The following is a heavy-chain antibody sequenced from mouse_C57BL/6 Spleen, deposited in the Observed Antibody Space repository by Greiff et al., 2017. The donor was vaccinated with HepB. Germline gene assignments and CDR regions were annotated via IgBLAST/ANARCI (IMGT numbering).Heavy chain of an antibody. V-gene: IGHV1-26*01. CDR3: ARSGSDGYAWFAY. D-gene: IGHD2-3*01. CDR1: GYTFTDYY. Sequence: EVQLQQSGPELVKPGASVKISCKASGYTFTDYYMNWVKQSHGKSLEWIGDINPNNGGTSYNQKFKGKATLTVDKSSSTAYMELRSLTSEDSAVYYCARSGSDGYAWFAYWGQGTLVTVSA. J-gene: IGHJ3*01. CDR2: INPNNGGT.